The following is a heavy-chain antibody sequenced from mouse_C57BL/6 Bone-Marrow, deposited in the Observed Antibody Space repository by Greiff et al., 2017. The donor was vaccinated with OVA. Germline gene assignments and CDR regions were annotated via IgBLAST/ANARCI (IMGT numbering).Heavy chain of an antibody. D-gene: IGHD1-1*01. J-gene: IGHJ2*01. CDR2: IDPSDSYT. CDR1: GYTFTSYW. CDR3: AREYYGSSPYYFDY. V-gene: IGHV1-59*01. Sequence: QVQLQQSGAELVRPGTSVKLSCKASGYTFTSYWMHWVKQRPGQGLEWIGVIDPSDSYTNYNQKFKGKATLTVDTSSSTAYMQLSSLTSEDSAVYYCAREYYGSSPYYFDYWGQGTTLTVSS.